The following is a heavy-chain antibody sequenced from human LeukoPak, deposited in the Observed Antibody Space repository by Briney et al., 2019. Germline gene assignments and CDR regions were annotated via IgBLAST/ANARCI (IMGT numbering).Heavy chain of an antibody. CDR3: ARDYRAFVVVPAAPRYFDY. Sequence: PGGSLRLSCAASGFTFSSYSMNWVRQAPGKGLEWVSYISSSSSTIYYADSVKGRFTISSDNAKNSLYLQMNSLRAEDTAVYYCARDYRAFVVVPAAPRYFDYWGQGTLVTVSS. D-gene: IGHD2-2*01. CDR1: GFTFSSYS. CDR2: ISSSSSTI. J-gene: IGHJ4*02. V-gene: IGHV3-48*01.